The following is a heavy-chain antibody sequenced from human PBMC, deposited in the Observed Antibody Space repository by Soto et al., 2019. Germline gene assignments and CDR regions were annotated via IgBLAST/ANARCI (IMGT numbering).Heavy chain of an antibody. J-gene: IGHJ4*02. Sequence: ASVKVSCKASGFTFTSSAVQWVRQARGQRLEWIGWIVVGSGNTNYARKFQERVTITRDMSTSTAYMELSSLRSEDTAVYYCAAGVNYDSSGYYFPFDYWGQGTLVTVSS. CDR1: GFTFTSSA. CDR2: IVVGSGNT. CDR3: AAGVNYDSSGYYFPFDY. D-gene: IGHD3-22*01. V-gene: IGHV1-58*01.